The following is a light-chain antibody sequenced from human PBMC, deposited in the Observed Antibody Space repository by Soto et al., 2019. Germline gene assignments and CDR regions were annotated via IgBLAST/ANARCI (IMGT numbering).Light chain of an antibody. CDR1: QNIRTY. J-gene: IGKJ5*01. Sequence: DIQLTQSPSSLSASVGDRVNITCRVSQNIRTYLNWYQQKPGKAPTLLIYAATTLQSGVPSTFSGSASGTDFSLTISTLQPGDVATYYCQQSYSTLYTFGQGTPLEIK. CDR2: AAT. CDR3: QQSYSTLYT. V-gene: IGKV1-39*01.